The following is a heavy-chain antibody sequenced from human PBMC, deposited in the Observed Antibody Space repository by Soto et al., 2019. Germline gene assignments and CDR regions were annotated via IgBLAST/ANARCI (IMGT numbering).Heavy chain of an antibody. CDR1: GFTFSDYY. Sequence: GGSLRLSCAASGFTFSDYYMSWIRQAPGKGLEWVSYISSSSSYTNYADSVKGRSTISRDNAKNSLYLQMNSLRAEDTAVYYCARDGQLGYGYYGMDVWGQGTTVTVSS. D-gene: IGHD1-1*01. J-gene: IGHJ6*02. V-gene: IGHV3-11*06. CDR3: ARDGQLGYGYYGMDV. CDR2: ISSSSSYT.